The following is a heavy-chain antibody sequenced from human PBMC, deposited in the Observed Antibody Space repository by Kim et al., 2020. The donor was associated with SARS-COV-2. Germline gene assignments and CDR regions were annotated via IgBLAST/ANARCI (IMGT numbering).Heavy chain of an antibody. CDR3: ASGIEMWKSYFDH. Sequence: ASVKVSCKTSGYSFTTYSMNWVRQAPGQGLEWMGWINTNTGNPAYSQDFTGRFVFSFDTSVNTAYLQISSLKAEDTAVYFCASGIEMWKSYFDHWGQGTLVTVSS. J-gene: IGHJ4*02. V-gene: IGHV7-4-1*02. CDR1: GYSFTTYS. D-gene: IGHD1-1*01. CDR2: INTNTGNP.